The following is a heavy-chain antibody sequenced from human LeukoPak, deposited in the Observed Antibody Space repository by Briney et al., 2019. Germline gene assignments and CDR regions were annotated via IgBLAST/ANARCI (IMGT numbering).Heavy chain of an antibody. V-gene: IGHV3-64D*06. CDR1: GFTFSSYA. Sequence: GGSLRLSCSASGFTFSSYAMHWVRQAPGKGLEYVSAISSNGGSTYYADSVKGRFTISRDNSKNTLYLQMSSLRAEDTAVYYCARDKRRITIFGVVTLGQYYGMDVWGQGTTVTVSS. CDR3: ARDKRRITIFGVVTLGQYYGMDV. J-gene: IGHJ6*02. CDR2: ISSNGGST. D-gene: IGHD3-3*01.